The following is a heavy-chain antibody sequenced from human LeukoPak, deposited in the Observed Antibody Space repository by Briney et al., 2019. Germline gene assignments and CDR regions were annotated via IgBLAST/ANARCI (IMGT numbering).Heavy chain of an antibody. CDR2: INSDGSST. CDR3: ARGVRGVIMFFA. Sequence: PGGSLRLSCAASGFTFSSYWMHWVRQAPGKGLVWVSRINSDGSSTSYADSVKGRFTISRDNAKNTLYLQMNSLRAEDTAVYYCARGVRGVIMFFAWGQGTLVTVSS. D-gene: IGHD3-10*02. V-gene: IGHV3-74*01. J-gene: IGHJ4*02. CDR1: GFTFSSYW.